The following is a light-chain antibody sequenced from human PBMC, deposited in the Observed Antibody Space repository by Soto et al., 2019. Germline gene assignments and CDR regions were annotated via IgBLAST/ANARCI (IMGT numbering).Light chain of an antibody. CDR2: EVS. CDR3: TSYTSSFTHL. CDR1: SSDVGGYNY. Sequence: QSVLTQPASVSGSPGQSITISCTGTSSDVGGYNYVSWYQQHPGKAPKLMIFEVSNRPSGVSNRFSGSKSGNTASLTISGLQTEDEADYYCTSYTSSFTHLFGTG. J-gene: IGLJ1*01. V-gene: IGLV2-14*01.